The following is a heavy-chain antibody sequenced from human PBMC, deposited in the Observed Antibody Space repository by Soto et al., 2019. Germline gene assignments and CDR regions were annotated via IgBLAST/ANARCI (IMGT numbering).Heavy chain of an antibody. D-gene: IGHD4-17*01. CDR1: GFTFSSYG. CDR3: AEVRLYGDYHGPYYYYGMDV. V-gene: IGHV3-30*18. Sequence: AGGSLRLSCAASGFTFSSYGMHWVRQAPGQGLGGVAVISYDGSNKYYADSVKGRFTISRDNSKNTLYLQMKSLRAEDTAVYYCAEVRLYGDYHGPYYYYGMDVWGQGTTVTVSS. J-gene: IGHJ6*02. CDR2: ISYDGSNK.